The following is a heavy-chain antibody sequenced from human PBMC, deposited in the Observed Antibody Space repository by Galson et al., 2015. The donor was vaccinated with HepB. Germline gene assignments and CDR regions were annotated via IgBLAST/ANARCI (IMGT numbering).Heavy chain of an antibody. D-gene: IGHD3-9*01. CDR3: ARGDYDILTGYYTGRDY. Sequence: SVKVSCKASGYTFTSYDINWVRQAPGQGLEWMGGIIPIFGTANYAQKFQGRVTITADKSTSTAYMELSSLRSEDTAVYYCARGDYDILTGYYTGRDYWGQGTLVTVSS. CDR2: IIPIFGTA. V-gene: IGHV1-69*06. J-gene: IGHJ4*02. CDR1: GYTFTSYD.